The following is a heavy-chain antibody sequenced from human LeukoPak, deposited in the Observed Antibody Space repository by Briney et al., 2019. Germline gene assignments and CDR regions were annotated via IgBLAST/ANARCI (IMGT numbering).Heavy chain of an antibody. Sequence: PGRSLRLSCAASGFTFSSYGMHWVRQAPGKGLEWVAVIWYDGSNKYYADSVKGRFTISRDNSKNTLYLQMNSLRAEDTAVYYCTRGSDSIFGVARDGFDSWGQGTLVTVSS. CDR2: IWYDGSNK. J-gene: IGHJ4*02. CDR3: TRGSDSIFGVARDGFDS. V-gene: IGHV3-33*01. CDR1: GFTFSSYG. D-gene: IGHD3-3*01.